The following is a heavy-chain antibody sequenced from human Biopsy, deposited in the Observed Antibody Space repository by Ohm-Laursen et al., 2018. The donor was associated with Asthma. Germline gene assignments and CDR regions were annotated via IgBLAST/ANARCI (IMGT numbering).Heavy chain of an antibody. D-gene: IGHD3-9*01. CDR1: GFTFSSYA. CDR2: ISGSGGST. Sequence: SLRLSCSASGFTFSSYAMSWVRQAPGKGLEWVSAISGSGGSTYYADSVKGWFTISRDNSKNTLYLQMNSLRAEDTAVYYCAKDRDYDILTGPPGFDYWGQGTLATVSS. V-gene: IGHV3-23*01. J-gene: IGHJ4*02. CDR3: AKDRDYDILTGPPGFDY.